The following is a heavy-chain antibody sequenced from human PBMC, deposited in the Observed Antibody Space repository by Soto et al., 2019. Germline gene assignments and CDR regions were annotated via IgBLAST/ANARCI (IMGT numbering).Heavy chain of an antibody. D-gene: IGHD2-2*02. CDR3: ARENIVVVPAAIRNWFDP. J-gene: IGHJ5*02. CDR1: GGSISSGGYY. V-gene: IGHV4-31*03. CDR2: IYYSGST. Sequence: LSLTCTVSGGSISSGGYYWSWIRQHPGKGLEWIGYIYYSGSTYYNPSLKSRVTISVDTSKNQFSLKLSSVTAADMAVYYCARENIVVVPAAIRNWFDPWGQGTLVTVSS.